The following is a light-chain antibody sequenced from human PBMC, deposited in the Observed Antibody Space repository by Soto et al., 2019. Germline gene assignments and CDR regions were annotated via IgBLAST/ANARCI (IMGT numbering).Light chain of an antibody. V-gene: IGKV3-11*01. Sequence: EIVLTQSPATLSLSPGERATLSCRASQSVSNYLVWYQQKPGQAPRLLIYDAFNRATGIPARFSGSGSGTYFTLTISSLEPEAFAVYYCQQCRNWPLTFGGGTKVEIK. CDR2: DAF. CDR1: QSVSNY. CDR3: QQCRNWPLT. J-gene: IGKJ4*01.